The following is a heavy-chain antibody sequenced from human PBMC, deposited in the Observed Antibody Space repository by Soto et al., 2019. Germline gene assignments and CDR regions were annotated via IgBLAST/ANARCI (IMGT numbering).Heavy chain of an antibody. J-gene: IGHJ4*02. CDR3: ARESGIKIQRLLWFGELWRVFDY. CDR2: ISSSGSTI. V-gene: IGHV3-48*03. CDR1: GFTFSSYE. D-gene: IGHD3-10*01. Sequence: EVQLVESGGGLVQPGGSLRLSCAASGFTFSSYEMNWVRQAPGKGLEWVSYISSSGSTIYYADSVKGRFTISRDNAKNSLYLQMNSLRADDTAVYYCARESGIKIQRLLWFGELWRVFDYWGQGTLVTVSS.